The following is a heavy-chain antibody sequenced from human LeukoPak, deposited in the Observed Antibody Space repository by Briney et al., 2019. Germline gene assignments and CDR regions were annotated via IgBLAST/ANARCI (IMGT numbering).Heavy chain of an antibody. CDR3: ARDLPWDPDSGSYPPSSDY. J-gene: IGHJ4*02. Sequence: GGSLRLSCAASGFTFSTYHMNWVRQAPGKGLEWVSSISTSSIYIYYADSVKGRFTISRDNAKNSLYLQKNSLRAEDTAVYYCARDLPWDPDSGSYPPSSDYWGQGTLVTVSS. CDR1: GFTFSTYH. V-gene: IGHV3-21*01. CDR2: ISTSSIYI. D-gene: IGHD1-26*01.